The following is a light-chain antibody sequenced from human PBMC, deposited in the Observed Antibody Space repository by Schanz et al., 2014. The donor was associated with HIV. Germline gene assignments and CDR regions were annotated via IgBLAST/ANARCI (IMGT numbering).Light chain of an antibody. CDR3: LLFMGNGIWV. CDR1: SGSVSTDYY. V-gene: IGLV8-61*01. CDR2: STN. Sequence: QTVVTQEPSFSVSPGGTVTLTCGLSSGSVSTDYYPSWYQQAPGQAPRTLIYSTNTRSSGVPDRFSGSILGNKAALTITGAQADDESDYYCLLFMGNGIWVFGGGTKLTVL. J-gene: IGLJ3*02.